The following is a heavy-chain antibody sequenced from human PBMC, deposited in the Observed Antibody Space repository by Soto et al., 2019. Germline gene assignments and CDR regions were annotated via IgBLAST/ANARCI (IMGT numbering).Heavy chain of an antibody. J-gene: IGHJ6*02. V-gene: IGHV6-1*01. CDR3: ARDANITIFGVVDYYGMDV. Sequence: SQTLSLTCAISGDSVSSNSAAWSWIRQSPSRGLEWLGGTYYRSKWYNDYAVSVKSRITINPDTSKNQFPLQLNSVTPEDTAVYYCARDANITIFGVVDYYGMDVWGQGTTVTVSS. CDR1: GDSVSSNSAA. CDR2: TYYRSKWYN. D-gene: IGHD3-3*01.